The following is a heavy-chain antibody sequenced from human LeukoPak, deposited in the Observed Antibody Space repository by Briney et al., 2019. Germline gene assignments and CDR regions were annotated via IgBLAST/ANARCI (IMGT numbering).Heavy chain of an antibody. CDR3: ASAAGTYWFDP. J-gene: IGHJ5*02. V-gene: IGHV4-4*07. Sequence: PSETLSLTCTVSGGSISSYYWSWVRQPAGKGLEWIGRIYTSGNTNYNPSLKGRVTMSVDTSKNQFSLNLSSVTAADTAVYYCASAAGTYWFDPWGQGTLVTVSS. D-gene: IGHD6-13*01. CDR1: GGSISSYY. CDR2: IYTSGNT.